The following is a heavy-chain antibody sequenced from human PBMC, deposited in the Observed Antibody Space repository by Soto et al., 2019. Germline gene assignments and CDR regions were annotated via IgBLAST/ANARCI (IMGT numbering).Heavy chain of an antibody. CDR3: ARYFDWPSAFDI. CDR1: GGSISGYY. D-gene: IGHD3-9*01. Sequence: SETLSLTCTVAGGSISGYYWSWIRQPPGKRLEWIGYINYFGSTNYNPSLKSRVTISVDTSREQFFLRLDSVTAADTAVYYCARYFDWPSAFDIWGQGTMVTVSS. V-gene: IGHV4-59*12. CDR2: INYFGST. J-gene: IGHJ3*02.